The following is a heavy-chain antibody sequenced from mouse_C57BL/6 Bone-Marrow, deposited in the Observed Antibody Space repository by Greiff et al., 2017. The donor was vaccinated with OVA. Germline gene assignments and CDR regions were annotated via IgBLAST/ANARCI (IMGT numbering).Heavy chain of an antibody. CDR3: AREVEYFDV. J-gene: IGHJ1*03. D-gene: IGHD1-1*01. CDR2: INPNNGGT. CDR1: GYTFTDYN. V-gene: IGHV1-18*01. Sequence: EVKLEESGPELVKPGASVKIPCKASGYTFTDYNMDWVKQSHGKSLEWIGDINPNNGGTIYNQKFKGKATLTVDKSSSTAYMELRSLTSEDTAVYYCAREVEYFDVWGTGTTVTVSS.